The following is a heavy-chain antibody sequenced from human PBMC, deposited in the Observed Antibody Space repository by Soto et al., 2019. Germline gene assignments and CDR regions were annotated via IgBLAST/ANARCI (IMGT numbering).Heavy chain of an antibody. D-gene: IGHD6-13*01. V-gene: IGHV1-69*12. CDR2: IIPIFGTA. Sequence: QVQLVQSGAEVKKPGSSVKVSCKASGGTFSSYAISWVRQAPGQGLEWMGGIIPIFGTANYEPKFQGRVTITADESTSTAYMELSSLRSEDTAVYYCAREYSSPNWFDPWGQGTLVTVSS. CDR1: GGTFSSYA. J-gene: IGHJ5*02. CDR3: AREYSSPNWFDP.